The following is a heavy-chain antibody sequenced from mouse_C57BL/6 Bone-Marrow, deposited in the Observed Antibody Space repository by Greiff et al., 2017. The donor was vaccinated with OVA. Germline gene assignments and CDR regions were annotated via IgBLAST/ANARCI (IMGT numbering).Heavy chain of an antibody. CDR1: GFSFTSYG. CDR2: IWSGGST. Sequence: QVQLQQSGPGLVQPSQSLSITCTVSGFSFTSYGVHWVRPSPGKGLEWLGVIWSGGSTDYNAAFISRLSISKDNSKSQVFFKMNSLQADDTAIYYCARAYYSNYVSFAYWGQGTLVTVSA. CDR3: ARAYYSNYVSFAY. D-gene: IGHD2-5*01. V-gene: IGHV2-2*01. J-gene: IGHJ3*01.